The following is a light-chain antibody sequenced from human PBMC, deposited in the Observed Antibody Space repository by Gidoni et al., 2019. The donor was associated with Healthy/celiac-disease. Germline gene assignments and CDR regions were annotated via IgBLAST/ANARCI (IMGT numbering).Light chain of an antibody. CDR3: QQYNNCPPLT. CDR2: GAS. V-gene: IGKV3-15*01. J-gene: IGKJ4*01. Sequence: EIVMTQSPATLSVSPGERATLSCRASQSVSSNLAWYQQKPGQAPRLLIYGASTRATGIPARFSGSGSGTEFTLTISSLQSEDFAVYYCQQYNNCPPLTFXGXTKVEIK. CDR1: QSVSSN.